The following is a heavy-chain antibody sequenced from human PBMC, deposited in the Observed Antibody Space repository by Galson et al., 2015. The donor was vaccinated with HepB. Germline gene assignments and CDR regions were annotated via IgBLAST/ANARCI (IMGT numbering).Heavy chain of an antibody. CDR1: GFTFSGSS. V-gene: IGHV3-73*01. D-gene: IGHD7-27*01. CDR3: STSSNGDPAFDI. J-gene: IGHJ3*02. Sequence: SLRLSCAASGFTFSGSSMHWVRQASGKGLEWVGRIKNKPNTYATAYAASVKGRFTISRDDSKNTAYLQMNSLKTEDTAVYYCSTSSNGDPAFDIWGQGTMVTVSS. CDR2: IKNKPNTYAT.